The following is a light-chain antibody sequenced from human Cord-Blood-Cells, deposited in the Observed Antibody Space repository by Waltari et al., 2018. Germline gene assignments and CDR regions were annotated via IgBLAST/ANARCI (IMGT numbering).Light chain of an antibody. V-gene: IGLV1-44*01. Sequence: QSVLTQPPSASGTPGQRVTISCSGSSSNIGSNTVNWYQQLPGTAPKLLIYSNNQRPPGVPDRFSGSKSGTSASRAISGLQSEDEADYYCAAWDDSLNGWVCGGGTKLTVL. CDR2: SNN. J-gene: IGLJ3*02. CDR1: SSNIGSNT. CDR3: AAWDDSLNGWV.